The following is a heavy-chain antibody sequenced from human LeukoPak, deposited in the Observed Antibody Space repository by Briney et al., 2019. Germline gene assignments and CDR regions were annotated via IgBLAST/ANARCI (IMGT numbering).Heavy chain of an antibody. V-gene: IGHV4-39*01. CDR1: GGSISSYY. CDR3: AERRFYRPFDY. D-gene: IGHD1-1*01. Sequence: SETLSLTCTVSGGSISSYYWGWIRQPPGKGLEWIGSISYSGSTYYNPSLKSRVTISVDTSESQFSLKLSSVTATDTAVYYCAERRFYRPFDYWGQGTLVTVSS. J-gene: IGHJ4*02. CDR2: ISYSGST.